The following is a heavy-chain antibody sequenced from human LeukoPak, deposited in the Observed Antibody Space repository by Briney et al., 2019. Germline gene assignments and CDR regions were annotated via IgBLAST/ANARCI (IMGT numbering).Heavy chain of an antibody. Sequence: GGSLRLSCAASGFTFSSYGMHWVRQAPGKGLEWVAFIRYNGSNKYYADSVKGRFTISRDNSKNTLYLQMNSLRAEDTAVYYCANLPFHYYDSSGYYSDYWGQGTLVTVSS. CDR3: ANLPFHYYDSSGYYSDY. J-gene: IGHJ4*02. CDR1: GFTFSSYG. V-gene: IGHV3-30*02. CDR2: IRYNGSNK. D-gene: IGHD3-22*01.